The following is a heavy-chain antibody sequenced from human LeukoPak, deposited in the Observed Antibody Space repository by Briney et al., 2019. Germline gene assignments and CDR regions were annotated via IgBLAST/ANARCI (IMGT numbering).Heavy chain of an antibody. CDR1: GGSFSGHY. J-gene: IGHJ5*02. CDR3: ARGTFSGSYLSFDP. V-gene: IGHV4-59*11. CDR2: MQNRGIT. Sequence: PSETLSLTCAVYGGSFSGHYWTWIRQAPGKGLEWIAYMQNRGITNYNPSLRSRATMSVDTSKSQFSLRLSSVTAADTAVYYCARGTFSGSYLSFDPWGQGTLVTVSS. D-gene: IGHD1-26*01.